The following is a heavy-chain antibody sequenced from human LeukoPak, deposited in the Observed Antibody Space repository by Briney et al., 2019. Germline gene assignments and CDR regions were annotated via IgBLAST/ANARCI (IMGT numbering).Heavy chain of an antibody. Sequence: SETLSLTCTVSGGSISRYYWSWIRQPPGKGLEWIGYIYYSGSTNYNPSLKSRVTISVDTSKNQFSLKLSSVTAADTAVYYCARGGLTVPGAAFDIWGQGTMVTVSS. CDR2: IYYSGST. D-gene: IGHD3/OR15-3a*01. CDR3: ARGGLTVPGAAFDI. J-gene: IGHJ3*02. CDR1: GGSISRYY. V-gene: IGHV4-59*08.